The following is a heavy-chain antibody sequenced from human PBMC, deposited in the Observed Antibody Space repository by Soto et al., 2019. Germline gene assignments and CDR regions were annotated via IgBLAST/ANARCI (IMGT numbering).Heavy chain of an antibody. Sequence: ASVKVSCRASGYTFTSYDIYWVRQATGQGLEWMGWMNPNTGNSGYAQKFQGRVTMTSDTSISTAHMELSSLRSEDTAVYYCARRAETNGWNGFGADKYYFDFWGQGTLVTVSS. V-gene: IGHV1-8*01. CDR3: ARRAETNGWNGFGADKYYFDF. J-gene: IGHJ4*02. D-gene: IGHD1-1*01. CDR1: GYTFTSYD. CDR2: MNPNTGNS.